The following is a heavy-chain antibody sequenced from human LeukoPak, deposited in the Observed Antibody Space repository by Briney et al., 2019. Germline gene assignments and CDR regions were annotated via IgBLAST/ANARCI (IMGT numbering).Heavy chain of an antibody. CDR1: GFTVSSNY. CDR2: INHSGST. Sequence: GSLRLSCAASGFTVSSNYMSWVRQPPGKGLEWIGEINHSGSTNYNPSLKSRVTISVDTSKNQFSLKLSSVTAADTAVYYCARGPYYYYYYYMDVWGKGTTVTVSS. J-gene: IGHJ6*03. CDR3: ARGPYYYYYYYMDV. V-gene: IGHV4-34*01.